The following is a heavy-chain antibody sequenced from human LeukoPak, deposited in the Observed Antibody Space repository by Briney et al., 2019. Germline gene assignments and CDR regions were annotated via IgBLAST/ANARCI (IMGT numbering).Heavy chain of an antibody. CDR1: GGSISSYC. CDR3: ARVIWFGTGDAFDI. J-gene: IGHJ3*02. V-gene: IGHV4-59*01. CDR2: IYYSGST. D-gene: IGHD3-10*01. Sequence: SETLSLTCTVSGGSISSYCWSWIRQPPGKGLEWIGYIYYSGSTNYNPSLKSRVTISVDTSKNQFSLKLSSVTAADTAVYYCARVIWFGTGDAFDIWGQGTMVTVSS.